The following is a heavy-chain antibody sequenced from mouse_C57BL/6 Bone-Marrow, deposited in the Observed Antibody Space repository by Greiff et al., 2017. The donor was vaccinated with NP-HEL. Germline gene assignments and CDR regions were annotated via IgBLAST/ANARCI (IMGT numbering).Heavy chain of an antibody. J-gene: IGHJ1*03. Sequence: VQLQQSGAELVRPGASVKLSCTASGFNIKDYYMHWVKQRPEQGLEWIGRIDPEDGDTEYAPKFQGQATMTADTSSNTAYLQLSSLTSEDAAVYYCTSNYVWYFDVWGTGTTVTVSS. CDR3: TSNYVWYFDV. CDR2: IDPEDGDT. V-gene: IGHV14-1*01. CDR1: GFNIKDYY. D-gene: IGHD2-1*01.